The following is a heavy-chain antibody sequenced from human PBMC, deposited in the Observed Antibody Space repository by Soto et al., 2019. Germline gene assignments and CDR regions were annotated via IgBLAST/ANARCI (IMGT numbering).Heavy chain of an antibody. CDR2: ISGSGGST. V-gene: IGHV3-23*01. CDR1: GFTFSGSA. Sequence: EVQLLESGGGLVQPGGSLRLSCAASGFTFSGSAMSWVRQAPGKGLEWVSTISGSGGSTYYADSVKGRFTISRDKSKNTLYLQMNSLRAEDSAVYYCAKPRGYGDYGPIYWYFDLWGRGTLVTVSS. CDR3: AKPRGYGDYGPIYWYFDL. D-gene: IGHD5-12*01. J-gene: IGHJ2*01.